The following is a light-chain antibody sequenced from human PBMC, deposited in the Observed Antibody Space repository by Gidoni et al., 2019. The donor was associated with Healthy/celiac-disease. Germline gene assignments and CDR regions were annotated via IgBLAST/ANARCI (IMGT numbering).Light chain of an antibody. CDR2: EVS. CDR3: SSYTSSSTVV. V-gene: IGLV2-14*01. CDR1: SSDVGGYNY. Sequence: QSALTQPASVSGSPGQSIPISCTGTSSDVGGYNYVSWYQQHPGKAPKLIIYEVSNRPSGVSNRFSGSKSGNTASLTISGLQAEDEADYYCSSYTSSSTVVFGGGTKLTV. J-gene: IGLJ2*01.